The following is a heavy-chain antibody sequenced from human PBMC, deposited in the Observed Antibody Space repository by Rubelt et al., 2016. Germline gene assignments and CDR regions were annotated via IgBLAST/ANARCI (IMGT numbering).Heavy chain of an antibody. J-gene: IGHJ4*02. CDR2: IIPIFGTA. CDR1: GGTFSSYA. D-gene: IGHD1-26*01. Sequence: QVQLVRSGAEVKKPGSSVKVSCKASGGTFSSYAISWVRQAPGQGLEWMGGIIPIFGTANYAKKFQGRVQITADESTSTSYMELSSLRSEDTAVYYGARDGSGSYDEDYWGQGTLVTVSS. CDR3: ARDGSGSYDEDY. V-gene: IGHV1-69*01.